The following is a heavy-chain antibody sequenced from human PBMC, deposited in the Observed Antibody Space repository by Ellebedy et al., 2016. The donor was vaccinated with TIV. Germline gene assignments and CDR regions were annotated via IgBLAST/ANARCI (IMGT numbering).Heavy chain of an antibody. J-gene: IGHJ5*02. V-gene: IGHV4-31*11. CDR1: GGSFSGYY. D-gene: IGHD3-10*01. CDR2: IYYSGST. Sequence: SETLSLXXAVYGGSFSGYYWSWIRQHPGKGLEWIGYIYYSGSTYYNPSLKSRVTISVDTSKNQFSLKLSSVTAADTAVYYCARSITMVRGVIWFNPWGQGTLVTVSS. CDR3: ARSITMVRGVIWFNP.